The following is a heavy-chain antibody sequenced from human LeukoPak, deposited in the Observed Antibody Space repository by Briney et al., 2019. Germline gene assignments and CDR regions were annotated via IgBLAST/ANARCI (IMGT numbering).Heavy chain of an antibody. J-gene: IGHJ4*02. V-gene: IGHV3-7*04. CDR1: GFTFNKYW. Sequence: GGSLRLSCVACGFTFNKYWMSWVRQAPGKGLQWVANINKEGSQKYYVDSVKGRFSISRDNAENSQYLQMNSLRAEDTAVYYCARVYCSSTSCQSYFDYWGQGTLVTVSS. CDR2: INKEGSQK. D-gene: IGHD2-2*01. CDR3: ARVYCSSTSCQSYFDY.